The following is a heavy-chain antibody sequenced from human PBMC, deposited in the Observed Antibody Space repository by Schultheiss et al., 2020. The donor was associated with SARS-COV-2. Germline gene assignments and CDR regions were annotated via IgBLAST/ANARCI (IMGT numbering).Heavy chain of an antibody. D-gene: IGHD6-6*01. CDR2: ISSSSSTI. CDR1: GFTFSSYA. V-gene: IGHV3-48*02. CDR3: ARDGGLVPNYYGMDV. J-gene: IGHJ6*02. Sequence: GGSLRLSCAAFGFTFSSYAMSWVRQAPGKGLEWVSYISSSSSTIYYADSVKGRFTISRDNAKNSLYLQMNSLRDEDTAVYYCARDGGLVPNYYGMDVWGQGTTVTVSS.